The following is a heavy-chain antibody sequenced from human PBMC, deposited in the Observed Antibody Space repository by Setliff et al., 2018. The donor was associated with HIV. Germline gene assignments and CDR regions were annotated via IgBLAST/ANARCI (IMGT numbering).Heavy chain of an antibody. D-gene: IGHD6-19*01. Sequence: GGSLRLSCAASGFTFSSYSMNWVRQAPGKGLEWVSYISSSSSTIYYADSVKGRFTISRDNAKNSLYLQMNSLRAEDTAVYYCAGDPGYSSGRYGLYYYYYMDVWGKGTTVTVSS. V-gene: IGHV3-48*01. J-gene: IGHJ6*03. CDR3: AGDPGYSSGRYGLYYYYYMDV. CDR1: GFTFSSYS. CDR2: ISSSSSTI.